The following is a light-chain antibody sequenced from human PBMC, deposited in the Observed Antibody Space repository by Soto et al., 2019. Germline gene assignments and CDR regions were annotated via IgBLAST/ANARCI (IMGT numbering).Light chain of an antibody. CDR2: EVT. CDR1: NSDVGGYDY. Sequence: QSALAQPASVSGSPGQSITISCTGTNSDVGGYDYVSWYQQHPGKAPKVMIYEVTNRPSGVSNRFSGSKSDNTASLTISGLQPEDEADYYCSSKTSSSTLVFGGGTKLTVL. CDR3: SSKTSSSTLV. V-gene: IGLV2-14*01. J-gene: IGLJ3*02.